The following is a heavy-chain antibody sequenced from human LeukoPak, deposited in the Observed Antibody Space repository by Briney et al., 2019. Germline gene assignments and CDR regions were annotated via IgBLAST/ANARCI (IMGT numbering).Heavy chain of an antibody. J-gene: IGHJ4*02. CDR2: IYYSGST. CDR1: GXSISSSSYY. CDR3: ARPYDYSNYGAFDY. D-gene: IGHD4-11*01. Sequence: SETLSLTCTVSGXSISSSSYYWGWIRQPPGKGLEWIGSIYYSGSTYYNPSLKSRVTISVDTSKNQFSLKLSSVTAADTAVYYCARPYDYSNYGAFDYWGQGTLVTVSS. V-gene: IGHV4-39*01.